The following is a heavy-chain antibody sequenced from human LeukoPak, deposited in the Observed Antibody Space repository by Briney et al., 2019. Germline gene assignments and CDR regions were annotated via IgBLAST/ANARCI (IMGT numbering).Heavy chain of an antibody. CDR1: GFTFCSYA. Sequence: GGSLRLSCTASGFTFCSYAMNWVRQAPGKGLEWVSGIGAGGTFTYYADSVKGRFTISRDNANNSLYLQMNSLRAEDTAVYYCARQSGGLDYWGQGTLVTVSS. CDR2: IGAGGTFT. J-gene: IGHJ4*02. CDR3: ARQSGGLDY. V-gene: IGHV3-21*01.